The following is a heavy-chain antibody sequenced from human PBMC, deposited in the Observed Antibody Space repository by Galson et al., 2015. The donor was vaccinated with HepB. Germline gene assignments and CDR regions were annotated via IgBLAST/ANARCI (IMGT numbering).Heavy chain of an antibody. CDR3: VKDRKTEAYGMEV. Sequence: SLRLSCAASGFTFSNYGMHWVRQAPGKGLEWVAVIMYDGSLKHYADSVNGRFTISRDNTKNTLYLQMNSLRAEDTAVYYCVKDRKTEAYGMEVWGQGTTVTVSS. CDR1: GFTFSNYG. D-gene: IGHD2-21*01. J-gene: IGHJ6*02. CDR2: IMYDGSLK. V-gene: IGHV3-30*18.